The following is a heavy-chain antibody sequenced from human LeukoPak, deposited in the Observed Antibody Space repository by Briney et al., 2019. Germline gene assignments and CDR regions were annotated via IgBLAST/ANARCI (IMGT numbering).Heavy chain of an antibody. CDR3: ARRGNYADY. D-gene: IGHD1-7*01. V-gene: IGHV3-48*03. CDR2: ISTSGSTI. Sequence: GGSLTLSCAVSGFTFSSYEMNWVRQAQGTGMEWVSYISTSGSTIHHADSVQGRFTISRDNAKNSLYLQMNSLRVEDTAVYYCARRGNYADYWGQGTLVTVSS. J-gene: IGHJ4*02. CDR1: GFTFSSYE.